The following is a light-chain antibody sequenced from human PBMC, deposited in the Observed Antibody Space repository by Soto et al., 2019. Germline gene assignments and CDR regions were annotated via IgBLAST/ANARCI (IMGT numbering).Light chain of an antibody. CDR1: QSVSSD. Sequence: EIVMTQSPATLSVSPGERVTLSCRASQSVSSDLAWYLQKPGQAPSLLVYGASTRATGMPARFSGSGSGTEFTLTISSLEPEDFAVYYCQQRSNWLWTFGQGTKVEIK. CDR3: QQRSNWLWT. J-gene: IGKJ1*01. V-gene: IGKV3-15*01. CDR2: GAS.